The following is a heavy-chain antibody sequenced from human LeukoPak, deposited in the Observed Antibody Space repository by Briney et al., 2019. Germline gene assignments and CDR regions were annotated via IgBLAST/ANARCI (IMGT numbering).Heavy chain of an antibody. CDR1: GGSISSYY. CDR3: ARGSPFCSGYYDYYYYGMDV. CDR2: IYYSGST. Sequence: TETLSLTCTVSGGSISSYYWSWIRQPPGKGLEWIGYIYYSGSTNYNPSLKSRVTISVDTSKNQFSLKLSSVTAADTAVYYCARGSPFCSGYYDYYYYGMDVWGQGTTVTVSS. D-gene: IGHD3-3*01. V-gene: IGHV4-59*01. J-gene: IGHJ6*02.